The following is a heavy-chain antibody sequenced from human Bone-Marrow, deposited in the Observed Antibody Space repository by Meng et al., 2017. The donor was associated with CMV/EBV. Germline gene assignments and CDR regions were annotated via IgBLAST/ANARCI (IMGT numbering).Heavy chain of an antibody. V-gene: IGHV3-15*01. CDR3: SIDISEAGNGELDY. D-gene: IGHD2-8*01. Sequence: GGSLRLSCAASGFSFISAWMTWVRQAPGKGLEWVGRIKSKGSGGTSDFAAPMEGRFTISRDDSKKTVHLQMNSLKSEDTAVYYCSIDISEAGNGELDYWGQGTLVTVSS. CDR2: IKSKGSGGTS. J-gene: IGHJ4*02. CDR1: GFSFISAW.